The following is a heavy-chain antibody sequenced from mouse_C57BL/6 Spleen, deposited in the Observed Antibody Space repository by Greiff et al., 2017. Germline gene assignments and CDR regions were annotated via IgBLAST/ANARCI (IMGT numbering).Heavy chain of an antibody. J-gene: IGHJ2*01. CDR3: ASRSNYENYFDY. CDR2: ISSGSSTI. Sequence: EVKLVESGGGLVKPGGSLKLSCAASGFTFSDYGMHWVRQAPEKGLEWVAYISSGSSTIYYADTVKGRFTISRDNAKNTLFLQMTSLRSEDTAMYYCASRSNYENYFDYWGQGTTLTVSS. V-gene: IGHV5-17*01. D-gene: IGHD2-5*01. CDR1: GFTFSDYG.